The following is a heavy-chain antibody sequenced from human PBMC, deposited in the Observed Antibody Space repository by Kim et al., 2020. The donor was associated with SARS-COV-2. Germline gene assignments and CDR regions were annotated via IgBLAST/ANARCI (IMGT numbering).Heavy chain of an antibody. Sequence: GGSLRLSCAASGFTFSSYGMHWIRQAPGKGLEWVAVISYDGSNKYYADSVKGRFTISRDNSKNTLYLQMNSLRAEDTAVYYCAKGGWDSGSYLQYYYGMDVWGQGTTVTVSS. CDR2: ISYDGSNK. CDR3: AKGGWDSGSYLQYYYGMDV. V-gene: IGHV3-30*18. J-gene: IGHJ6*02. CDR1: GFTFSSYG. D-gene: IGHD1-26*01.